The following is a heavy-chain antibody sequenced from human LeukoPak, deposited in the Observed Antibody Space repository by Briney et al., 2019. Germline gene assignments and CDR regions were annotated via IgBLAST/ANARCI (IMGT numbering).Heavy chain of an antibody. CDR3: AKLGGHPLHNYYVGV. CDR2: ILDSGYST. Sequence: GGSLRLSCAASGFTFGSYAMSWVRQAPGKGLEWFSGILDSGYSTYYANSVKGRFTISRDNSNNTLYLQMNSLRAEDTAVYYCAKLGGHPLHNYYVGVWGKGTTVAVSS. V-gene: IGHV3-23*01. J-gene: IGHJ6*03. D-gene: IGHD3-16*01. CDR1: GFTFGSYA.